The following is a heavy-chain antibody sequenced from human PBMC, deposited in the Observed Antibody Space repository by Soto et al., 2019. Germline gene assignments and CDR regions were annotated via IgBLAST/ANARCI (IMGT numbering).Heavy chain of an antibody. CDR2: ISGSGGST. CDR1: GFTVSSYA. D-gene: IGHD3-3*01. V-gene: IGHV3-23*01. CDR3: AKDLVYDFWSGYYDAFDY. J-gene: IGHJ4*02. Sequence: GGSLRLSCAASGFTVSSYAMSWVRQAPGKGLEWVSAISGSGGSTYYADSGKGRFTISRDNSKNTLYLQMNSLRAEDTAVYYCAKDLVYDFWSGYYDAFDYWGQGTLVTVSS.